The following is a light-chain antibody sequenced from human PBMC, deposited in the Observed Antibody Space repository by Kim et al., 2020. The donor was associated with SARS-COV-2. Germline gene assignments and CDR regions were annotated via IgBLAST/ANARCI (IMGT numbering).Light chain of an antibody. CDR2: GAS. Sequence: SPGERATLSCRASQSVDNKLAWYQQKPGQAPRLLIYGASTRATDIPARFSGSGSGTDFTLTISSLQSGDFAIYYCQQYHNWPPLTFGGGTKVDIK. V-gene: IGKV3-15*01. J-gene: IGKJ4*01. CDR3: QQYHNWPPLT. CDR1: QSVDNK.